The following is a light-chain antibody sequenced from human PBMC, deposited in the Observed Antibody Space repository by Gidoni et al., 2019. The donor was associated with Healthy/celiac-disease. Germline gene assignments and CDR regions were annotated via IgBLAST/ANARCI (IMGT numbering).Light chain of an antibody. CDR2: DAS. CDR3: QQRSNWPLT. Sequence: IVLTQSPATLSLSPGERATLSCRASQRVSSYLAWYHQKPGQAPRLLIYDASNRATGIPARFSGSGSGTDFTLTISSLEPEDFAVYYCQQRSNWPLTFGGGTEVEIK. CDR1: QRVSSY. J-gene: IGKJ4*01. V-gene: IGKV3-11*01.